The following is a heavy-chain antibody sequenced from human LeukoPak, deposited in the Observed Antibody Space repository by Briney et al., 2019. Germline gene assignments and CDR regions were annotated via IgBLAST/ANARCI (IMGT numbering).Heavy chain of an antibody. V-gene: IGHV1-18*04. CDR3: ARVIEVRGVIAFDP. D-gene: IGHD3-10*01. CDR2: ISAYNGNT. J-gene: IGHJ5*02. Sequence: ASVKVSCKASGYTFTSYYMHWVRQAPGQGLEWMGWISAYNGNTNYAQKLQGRVTMTTDTSTSTAYMELRSLRSDDTAVYYCARVIEVRGVIAFDPWGQGTLVTVSS. CDR1: GYTFTSYY.